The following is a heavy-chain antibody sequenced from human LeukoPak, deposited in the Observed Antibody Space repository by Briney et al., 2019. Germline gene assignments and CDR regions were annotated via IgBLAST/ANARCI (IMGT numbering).Heavy chain of an antibody. CDR2: FDPEDGGT. Sequence: AASVKVSCKVSGYTLTELSMHWVRQARGKGLEWMGGFDPEDGGTIYAQKFQGRVTITEDTSTDTAYMELSRLRSEDTAVYYCATSVRLYQFDYWGQRTLVTVSS. CDR1: GYTLTELS. D-gene: IGHD3-16*02. J-gene: IGHJ4*02. V-gene: IGHV1-24*01. CDR3: ATSVRLYQFDY.